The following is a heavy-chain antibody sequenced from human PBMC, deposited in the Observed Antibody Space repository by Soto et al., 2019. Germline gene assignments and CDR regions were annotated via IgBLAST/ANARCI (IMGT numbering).Heavy chain of an antibody. V-gene: IGHV4-59*08. D-gene: IGHD2-15*01. CDR3: ARHRSFVVTPWRFAP. CDR1: GCSISSYY. J-gene: IGHJ5*02. Sequence: ETLSLTCTVSGCSISSYYWSWIRQRPGKGLEWIGYIYHSGSSNYNPSLKSRVTILLDTSKNPLSLKLSSVTAADTAVYYCARHRSFVVTPWRFAPPGQRTPVLVSS. CDR2: IYHSGSS.